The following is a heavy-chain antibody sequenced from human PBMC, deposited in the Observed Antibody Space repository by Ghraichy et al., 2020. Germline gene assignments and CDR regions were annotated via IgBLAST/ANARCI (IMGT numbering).Heavy chain of an antibody. CDR1: GFTFSSYS. Sequence: GGSLRLSCAASGFTFSSYSMNWVRQAPGKGLEWVSSISSSSSYIYYADSVKGRFTISRDNAKNSLYLQMNSLRAEDTAVYYCARDFMIVDSPKDYWGQGTLVTVSS. CDR3: ARDFMIVDSPKDY. CDR2: ISSSSSYI. J-gene: IGHJ4*02. V-gene: IGHV3-21*01. D-gene: IGHD3-22*01.